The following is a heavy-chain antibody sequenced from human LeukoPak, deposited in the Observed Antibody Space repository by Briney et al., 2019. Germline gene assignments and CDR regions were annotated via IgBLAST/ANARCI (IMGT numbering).Heavy chain of an antibody. V-gene: IGHV3-21*01. CDR1: GFTFSSYS. J-gene: IGHJ4*02. Sequence: GGSLRLSCAASGFTFSSYSMNWVRQAPGKGLEWVSSISSSSSYIYYADSVKGGFTVSRDNSKNTLYLQMNSLRAEDTAIYYCARKTDHRAGGDYWGQGTLVTVSS. CDR2: ISSSSSYI. CDR3: ARKTDHRAGGDY. D-gene: IGHD3-16*01.